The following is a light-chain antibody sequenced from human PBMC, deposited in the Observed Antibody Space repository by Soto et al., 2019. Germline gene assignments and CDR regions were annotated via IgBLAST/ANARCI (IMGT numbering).Light chain of an antibody. CDR1: SSNIGSNS. V-gene: IGLV1-44*01. CDR3: AAWDDSLNGLV. Sequence: QSVLTQPPSASGTPGQRVTISCSGSSSNIGSNSVNWYQQLPGTAPKLLMYSSNQRPSGVPDRFSGSKSGTSASLAISGLHSEDEADYYCAAWDDSLNGLVFGGGTKLTVL. J-gene: IGLJ2*01. CDR2: SSN.